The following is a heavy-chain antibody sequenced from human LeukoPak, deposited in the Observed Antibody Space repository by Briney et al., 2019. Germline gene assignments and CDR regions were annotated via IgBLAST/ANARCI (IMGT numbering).Heavy chain of an antibody. D-gene: IGHD6-13*01. CDR2: IYYSGNT. Sequence: SETLSLTCIVSGGSITSSSYFWGWIRQPPGKGLEWVGSIYYSGNTCYNPSLKSRLTISIDTSKNQFSLKLSSVSAADTAVYYCASDSSSWSQRNNLFDPWGQGTLVTVSS. CDR3: ASDSSSWSQRNNLFDP. J-gene: IGHJ5*02. V-gene: IGHV4-39*01. CDR1: GGSITSSSYF.